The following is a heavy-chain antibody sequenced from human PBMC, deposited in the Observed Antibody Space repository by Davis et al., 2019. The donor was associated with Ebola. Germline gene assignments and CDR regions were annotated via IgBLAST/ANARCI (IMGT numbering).Heavy chain of an antibody. CDR2: INHSGST. D-gene: IGHD3-10*01. V-gene: IGHV4-34*01. CDR3: AREVGYYGSGSPSGAYYYYYGMDV. J-gene: IGHJ6*02. CDR1: GGSFSGYY. Sequence: SETLSLTCAVYGGSFSGYYWSWIRQPPGKGLEWIGEINHSGSTNYNPSLKSRVTIPVDTSKNQFSLKLSSVTAADTAVYYCAREVGYYGSGSPSGAYYYYYGMDVWGQGTTVTVSS.